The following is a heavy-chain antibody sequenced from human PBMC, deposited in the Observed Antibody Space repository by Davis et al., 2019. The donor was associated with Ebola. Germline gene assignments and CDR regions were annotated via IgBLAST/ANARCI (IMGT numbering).Heavy chain of an antibody. CDR2: INHSGST. CDR3: AEGRYSSSSLYYYYGMDV. Sequence: MPSETLSLTCAVYGGSFSGYYWSWIRKPPGKGLEWIGEINHSGSTNYNPSLKSRVTISVDTSKNQFSLKLSSVTAADTAVYYCAEGRYSSSSLYYYYGMDVWGQGTTVTVSS. J-gene: IGHJ6*02. D-gene: IGHD6-6*01. V-gene: IGHV4-34*01. CDR1: GGSFSGYY.